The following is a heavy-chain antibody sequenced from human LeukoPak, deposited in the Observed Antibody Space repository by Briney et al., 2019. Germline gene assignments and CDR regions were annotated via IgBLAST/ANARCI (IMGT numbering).Heavy chain of an antibody. Sequence: PGGSLRLSCAASGFTFSSYAMHWVRQAPGKGLEWVAVISYDGSNKYYADPVKGRFTISRDNSKNTLYLHMNSLRAEDTAVYYCARDKSVGPQYYDFWSGYYHDYWGQGTLVTVSS. CDR2: ISYDGSNK. CDR1: GFTFSSYA. D-gene: IGHD3-3*01. J-gene: IGHJ4*02. CDR3: ARDKSVGPQYYDFWSGYYHDY. V-gene: IGHV3-30-3*01.